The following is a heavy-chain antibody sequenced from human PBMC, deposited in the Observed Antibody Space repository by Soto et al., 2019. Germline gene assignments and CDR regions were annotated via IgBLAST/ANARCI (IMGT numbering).Heavy chain of an antibody. CDR2: INPNSGGT. CDR3: ARAYYDFWSGYYNWFDP. Sequence: ASVKVSCKASGYTFTGYYMHWVRQAPGQGLEWMGWINPNSGGTNYAQKFQGWVTMTRDTSISTAYMELSRLRSDDTAVYYCARAYYDFWSGYYNWFDPWGQGTLVTVSS. CDR1: GYTFTGYY. V-gene: IGHV1-2*04. D-gene: IGHD3-3*01. J-gene: IGHJ5*02.